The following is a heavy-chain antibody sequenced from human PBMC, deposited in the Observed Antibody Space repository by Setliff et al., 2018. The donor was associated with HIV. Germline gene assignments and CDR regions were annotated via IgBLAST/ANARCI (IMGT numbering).Heavy chain of an antibody. Sequence: SETLSLTCSVSGGSISSYYWSWIRQPPGKGLEWIGYIYYSGSTNYNTSLKSRVTISVDTSKNQFSLKLNSVTAADTAVYYCARSGGPTFDPWGQGTLVTVSS. CDR2: IYYSGST. CDR3: ARSGGPTFDP. V-gene: IGHV4-59*01. CDR1: GGSISSYY. J-gene: IGHJ5*02. D-gene: IGHD3-16*01.